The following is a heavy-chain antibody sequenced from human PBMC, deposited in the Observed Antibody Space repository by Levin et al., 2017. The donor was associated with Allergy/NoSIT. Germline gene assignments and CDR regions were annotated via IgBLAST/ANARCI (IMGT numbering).Heavy chain of an antibody. Sequence: LSLTCAASGFTFSSYAMSWVRQAPGKGLEWLSTVSGSGDSTYSADSVKGRFSISRDNSKNTLYLQMNRLRAEDTAVYYCAKNLASGSSWYFLFDFWGQGTLVTVSS. D-gene: IGHD6-13*01. CDR1: GFTFSSYA. CDR2: VSGSGDST. V-gene: IGHV3-23*01. J-gene: IGHJ4*02. CDR3: AKNLASGSSWYFLFDF.